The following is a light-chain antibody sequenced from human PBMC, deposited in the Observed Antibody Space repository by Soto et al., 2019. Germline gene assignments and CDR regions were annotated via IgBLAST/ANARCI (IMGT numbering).Light chain of an antibody. CDR3: QQYGSSPWR. CDR2: GAS. Sequence: EIVLTQSPGTLSLSQGEGATLSCRASQSVSSSFFAWYQQKPGQAPRLLIYGASSRATGIPDRFSGSGSGTDFTITISSLEPEDLAVYYCQQYGSSPWRFGQGAKVETK. J-gene: IGKJ1*01. CDR1: QSVSSSF. V-gene: IGKV3-20*01.